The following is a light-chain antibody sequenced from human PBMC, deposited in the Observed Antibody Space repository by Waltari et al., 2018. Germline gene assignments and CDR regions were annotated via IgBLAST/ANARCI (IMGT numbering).Light chain of an antibody. J-gene: IGLJ3*02. CDR2: TYN. CDR3: AAWDDNLNGWA. CDR1: SSNIGFNP. Sequence: QSVLTQPPSASGTPGQRVTISCSGSSSNIGFNPVSWYQQVPGAAPRILMYTYNQRPSGVPDRFSGSKSGSSASLAISGLRPEDEADYYCAAWDDNLNGWAFGGGTKVTVL. V-gene: IGLV1-44*01.